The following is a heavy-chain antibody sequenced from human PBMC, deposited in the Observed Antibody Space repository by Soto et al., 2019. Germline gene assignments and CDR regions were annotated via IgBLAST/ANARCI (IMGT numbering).Heavy chain of an antibody. CDR3: ARGRDFRYCSSTSCYGYFDY. CDR1: GGSFSGYY. Sequence: SETLSLTCAVYGGSFSGYYWSWIRQPPGKGLEWIGEINHSGSTNYNPSLKSRVTISVDTSKNQFSLKLSSVTAADTAVYYCARGRDFRYCSSTSCYGYFDYWGQGTLVTVSS. V-gene: IGHV4-34*01. D-gene: IGHD2-2*01. CDR2: INHSGST. J-gene: IGHJ4*02.